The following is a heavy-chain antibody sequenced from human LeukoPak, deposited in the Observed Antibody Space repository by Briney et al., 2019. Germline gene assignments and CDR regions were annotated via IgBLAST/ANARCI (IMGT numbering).Heavy chain of an antibody. D-gene: IGHD3/OR15-3a*01. J-gene: IGHJ6*03. Sequence: SETLSLTCIVSGGSISSSTYYWGWIRQPPWKGLEWIGNIYYSGSTYYNPSLKSRVTMSVDTSKNQFSLKLSSVTAADTAVYYCARLRGQACPPYYFYMDVWGKGTTVTVSS. CDR2: IYYSGST. CDR3: ARLRGQACPPYYFYMDV. V-gene: IGHV4-39*01. CDR1: GGSISSSTYY.